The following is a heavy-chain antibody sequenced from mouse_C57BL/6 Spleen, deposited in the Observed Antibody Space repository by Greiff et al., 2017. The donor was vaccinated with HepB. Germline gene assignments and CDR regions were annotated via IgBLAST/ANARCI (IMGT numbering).Heavy chain of an antibody. Sequence: VQLQHSGPELVKPGASVKISCKASGYSFTGYYMNWVKQSPEKSLEWIGEINPSTGGTTYNQKFKAKATLTVDKSSSTAYMQLKSLTSEDSAVYYCARDGYYVPPYYAMDYWGQGTSVTVSS. CDR1: GYSFTGYY. V-gene: IGHV1-42*01. J-gene: IGHJ4*01. D-gene: IGHD2-3*01. CDR3: ARDGYYVPPYYAMDY. CDR2: INPSTGGT.